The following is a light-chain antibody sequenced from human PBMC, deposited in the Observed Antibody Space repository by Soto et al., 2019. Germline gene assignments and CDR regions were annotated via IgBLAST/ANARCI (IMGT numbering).Light chain of an antibody. CDR3: QQYNIWPPYT. CDR1: QRVSSN. CDR2: GAS. J-gene: IGKJ2*01. V-gene: IGKV3-15*01. Sequence: EVEMTQSPATVSVSPGERVTLSCRASQRVSSNVAWYQQKPGQAPRVLIFGASTRATGIPARFSGSGSGTEFTLTISSLQPEDFAVYYCQQYNIWPPYTFGQGTKLEIK.